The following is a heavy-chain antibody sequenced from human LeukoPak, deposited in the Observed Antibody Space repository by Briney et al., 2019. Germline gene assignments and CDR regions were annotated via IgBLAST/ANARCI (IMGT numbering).Heavy chain of an antibody. V-gene: IGHV1-18*01. CDR2: ISAYNGNT. CDR1: SYTFTSYG. CDR3: ARVWGYYDSSGYETWAAFDI. Sequence: ASVKVSCKASSYTFTSYGISWVRQAPGQGLEWMGWISAYNGNTNYAQKLQGRVTMTTDTSTSTAYMELRSLRSDDTAVYYCARVWGYYDSSGYETWAAFDIWGQGTMVTVSS. J-gene: IGHJ3*02. D-gene: IGHD3-22*01.